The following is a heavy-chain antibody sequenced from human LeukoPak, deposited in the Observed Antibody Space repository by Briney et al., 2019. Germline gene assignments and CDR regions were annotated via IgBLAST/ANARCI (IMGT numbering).Heavy chain of an antibody. CDR1: GLTFSSYG. CDR2: ISGSGGST. CDR3: AKQGAGIRD. J-gene: IGHJ4*02. Sequence: GGSLRLSCAASGLTFSSYGMSWVRQAPGKGLEWVSAISGSGGSTYYADSVKGRFTISRDNAKNSLYLQMNSLRAEDTAVYYCAKQGAGIRDWGQGTLVTVSS. D-gene: IGHD6-19*01. V-gene: IGHV3-23*01.